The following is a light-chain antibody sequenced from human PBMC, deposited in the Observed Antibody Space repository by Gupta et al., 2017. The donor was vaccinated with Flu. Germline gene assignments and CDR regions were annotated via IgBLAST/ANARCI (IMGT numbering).Light chain of an antibody. J-gene: IGLJ3*02. CDR1: RSDIGGYNY. V-gene: IGLV2-14*01. Sequence: SARTQPASVSGSPGPSIIISCTGTRSDIGGYNYVSCYQQHPGKAPKLMIYEVTNRPSGVANRFSGSKAGNTASLTISARQDEDDADYFYASYTSSATWVFGGGTKLTVL. CDR3: ASYTSSATWV. CDR2: EVT.